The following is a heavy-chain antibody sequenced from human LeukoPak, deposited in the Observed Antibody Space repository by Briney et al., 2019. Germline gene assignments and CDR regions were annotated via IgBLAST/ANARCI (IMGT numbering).Heavy chain of an antibody. CDR1: GGSISSSSYY. CDR2: IYYSGST. CDR3: ASDDIVATHEGAFDI. J-gene: IGHJ3*02. D-gene: IGHD5-12*01. Sequence: SETLSLTCTVSGGSISSSSYYWGWIRQPPGKGLEWIGSIYYSGSTYCNPSLKSRVTISVDTSKNQFSLKLSSVTAADTAVYYCASDDIVATHEGAFDIWGQGTMVTVSS. V-gene: IGHV4-39*07.